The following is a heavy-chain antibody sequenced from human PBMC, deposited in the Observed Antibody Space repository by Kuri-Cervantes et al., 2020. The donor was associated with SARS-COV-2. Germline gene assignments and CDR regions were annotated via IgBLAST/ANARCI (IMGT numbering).Heavy chain of an antibody. D-gene: IGHD4-23*01. Sequence: GGSLRLSCAASGFTFSGSAMHWVRQASGKGLEWVGRIRSKANSYATAYAASVKGRFTISRDDSKNTAYLQMNSLRAEDTAVYYCAKVVGYGGNSESYYYYGMDVWGQGTTVTVSS. CDR3: AKVVGYGGNSESYYYYGMDV. CDR1: GFTFSGSA. CDR2: IRSKANSYAT. J-gene: IGHJ6*02. V-gene: IGHV3-73*01.